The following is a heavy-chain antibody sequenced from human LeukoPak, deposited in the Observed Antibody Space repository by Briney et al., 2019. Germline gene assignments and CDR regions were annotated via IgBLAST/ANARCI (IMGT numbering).Heavy chain of an antibody. V-gene: IGHV4-39*07. CDR2: IYYNGST. Sequence: SETLSLTCTVSGGSISSFSYYWGWIRQPPGRGLEWIGTIYYNGSTYYNPSLKSRVTISTDTSKNQFSLNLRSVTAADTAVYYCARVRGDSPYSFDYWGQGTLVTVSS. CDR1: GGSISSFSYY. D-gene: IGHD2-21*02. J-gene: IGHJ4*02. CDR3: ARVRGDSPYSFDY.